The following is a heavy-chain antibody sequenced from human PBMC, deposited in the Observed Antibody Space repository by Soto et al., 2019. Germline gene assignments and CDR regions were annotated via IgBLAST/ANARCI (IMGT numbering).Heavy chain of an antibody. Sequence: SETLSLTCTVSGGSISSGGYYWSWIRQHPGKGLERIGYIYYSGSTFYNPSLKSRVTISVDTFKNQFSLKLSSVTAADTAVYYCARSGYSYGPNPLLYWGQGTLVTVSS. CDR1: GGSISSGGYY. J-gene: IGHJ4*02. CDR3: ARSGYSYGPNPLLY. D-gene: IGHD5-18*01. V-gene: IGHV4-31*03. CDR2: IYYSGST.